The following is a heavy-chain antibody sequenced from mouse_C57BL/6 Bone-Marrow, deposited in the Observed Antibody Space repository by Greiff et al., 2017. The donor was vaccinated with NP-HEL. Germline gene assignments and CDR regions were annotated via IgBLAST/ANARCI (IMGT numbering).Heavy chain of an antibody. CDR3: ARPTGSWYFDV. Sequence: EVKLMESGGDLVKPGGSLKLSCAASGFTFSSYGLSWVRQTPDKRLEWVATISSGGSYTYYPDSVKGRFTISRDNSKNTLYLQMSSLKSEDTARYYCARPTGSWYFDVWGTGTTVTVSS. CDR1: GFTFSSYG. J-gene: IGHJ1*03. CDR2: ISSGGSYT. D-gene: IGHD1-1*01. V-gene: IGHV5-6*01.